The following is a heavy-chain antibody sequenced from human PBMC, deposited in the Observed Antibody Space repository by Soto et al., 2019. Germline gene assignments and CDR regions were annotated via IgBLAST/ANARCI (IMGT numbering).Heavy chain of an antibody. CDR2: ISAYNGNT. CDR3: ARTVLRFLEWSSP. CDR1: GYTFTSYG. Sequence: ASVKVSCKASGYTFTSYGISWVRQAPGQGLEWMGWISAYNGNTNYAQKLQGRVTMTTDTSTSAAYMELRSLRSDDSAVYYCARTVLRFLEWSSPWGQGTLVTVSS. D-gene: IGHD3-3*01. V-gene: IGHV1-18*01. J-gene: IGHJ5*02.